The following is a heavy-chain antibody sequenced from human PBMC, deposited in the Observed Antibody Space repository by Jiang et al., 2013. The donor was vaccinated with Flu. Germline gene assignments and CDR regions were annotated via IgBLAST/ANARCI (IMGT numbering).Heavy chain of an antibody. CDR2: MNPNSGNT. D-gene: IGHD2-2*01. J-gene: IGHJ6*02. Sequence: AEVKKPGASVKVSCKASGYTFTSYDINWVRQATGQGLEWMGWMNPNSGNTGYAQKFQGRVTMTRNTSISTAYMELSSLRSEDTAVYYCARGADIVVVPAATRSLYYYYGMDVWGQGTTVTVSS. V-gene: IGHV1-8*01. CDR1: GYTFTSYD. CDR3: ARGADIVVVPAATRSLYYYYGMDV.